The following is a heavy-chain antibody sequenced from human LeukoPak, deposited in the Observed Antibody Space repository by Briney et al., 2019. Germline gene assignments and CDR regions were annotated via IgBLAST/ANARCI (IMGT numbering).Heavy chain of an antibody. D-gene: IGHD2-2*01. J-gene: IGHJ4*02. CDR2: INRSGST. Sequence: SETLSLTCAVYGGSFSGYYWSWIRQPPGKGLEWIGEINRSGSTNYNPSLKSRVTISVDTSKNQFSLKLSSVTAADTAVYYCARGHRYCSSTSCLLGRDYWGQGTLVTVSS. CDR3: ARGHRYCSSTSCLLGRDY. V-gene: IGHV4-34*01. CDR1: GGSFSGYY.